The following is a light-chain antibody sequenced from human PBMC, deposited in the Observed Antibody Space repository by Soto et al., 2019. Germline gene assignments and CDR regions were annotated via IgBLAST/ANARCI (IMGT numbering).Light chain of an antibody. CDR2: HTS. Sequence: EIVLTQSASTLSGSPGERATLSCRASQSVSTNLAWYRQKHGQAPRLLIYHTSTRATGIPARFSGSGYGTEFTLTISGLQSEDLAVYYCQQYSDWPQTFGQGTKVDIK. J-gene: IGKJ1*01. V-gene: IGKV3-15*01. CDR1: QSVSTN. CDR3: QQYSDWPQT.